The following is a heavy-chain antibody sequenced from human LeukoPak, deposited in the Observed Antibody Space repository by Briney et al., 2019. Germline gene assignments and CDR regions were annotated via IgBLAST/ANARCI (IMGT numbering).Heavy chain of an antibody. CDR1: GGSISSGDYY. J-gene: IGHJ6*03. V-gene: IGHV4-30-4*08. Sequence: SQALSLTCTVSGGSISSGDYYWSWIRQPPGKGLEWIGYIYYSGSTYYNPSLKSRVTISVDTSKNQFSLKLSSVTAADTAVYYCARYYCSGGSCYSHYYYMDVWGKGTTVTVSS. CDR3: ARYYCSGGSCYSHYYYMDV. D-gene: IGHD2-15*01. CDR2: IYYSGST.